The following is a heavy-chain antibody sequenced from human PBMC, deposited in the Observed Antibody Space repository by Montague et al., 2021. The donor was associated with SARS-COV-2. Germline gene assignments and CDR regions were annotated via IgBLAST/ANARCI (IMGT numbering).Heavy chain of an antibody. CDR1: SDSVSSGKYF. CDR3: ARVGNYLGVY. V-gene: IGHV4-61*01. J-gene: IGHJ4*02. D-gene: IGHD3-10*01. CDR2: IFYTGSA. Sequence: TLSLTCTVSSDSVSSGKYFWTWIRQPPGKGLEWIGYIFYTGSANYNPSLKGRVTISVDTSNNQFSLKLKSMSAADTAVYYCARVGNYLGVYWGQGILVTVSS.